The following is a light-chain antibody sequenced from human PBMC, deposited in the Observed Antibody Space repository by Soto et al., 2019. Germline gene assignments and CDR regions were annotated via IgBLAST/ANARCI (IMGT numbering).Light chain of an antibody. CDR3: WQQCDCSSRT. CDR2: DAS. Sequence: ERVFTHSPGTLSLSQGERATLSCRASQSISRHLACYQQKPAEAPRLLIYDASTRAAGILAGIIGSGSGTTDTRPIISRENEDQAVYYCWQQCDCSSRTFGAGTKVDI. CDR1: QSISRH. J-gene: IGKJ3*01. V-gene: IGKV3-11*01.